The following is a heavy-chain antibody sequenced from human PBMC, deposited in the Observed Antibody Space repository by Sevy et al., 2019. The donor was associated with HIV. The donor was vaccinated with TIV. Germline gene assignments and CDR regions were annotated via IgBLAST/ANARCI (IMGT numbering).Heavy chain of an antibody. J-gene: IGHJ4*02. CDR2: ISFDGSKK. Sequence: GGSLRLSCAASGFIFSTYGMHWVRQAPGKGLEWVALISFDGSKKYYADSVKGRFTISRDNSKNTLYLEMSSLRAEDTAVYYCAKDPSLQLVLDYLGQGTLVTVSS. V-gene: IGHV3-30*18. D-gene: IGHD6-6*01. CDR3: AKDPSLQLVLDY. CDR1: GFIFSTYG.